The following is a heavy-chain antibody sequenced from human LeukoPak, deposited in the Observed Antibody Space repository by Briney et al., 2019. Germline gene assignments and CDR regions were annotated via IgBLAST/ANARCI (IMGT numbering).Heavy chain of an antibody. Sequence: SETLSLTCTVSGGSISSGGYYWSWIRQHPGKGLEWIGYIYYSGSTYYNPSLKSRVTISVDTSKNQFSLKLSSVTAADTAVYYCARVVSRSSLGVDYWGQGTLVTVS. D-gene: IGHD6-6*01. CDR2: IYYSGST. V-gene: IGHV4-31*03. J-gene: IGHJ4*02. CDR3: ARVVSRSSLGVDY. CDR1: GGSISSGGYY.